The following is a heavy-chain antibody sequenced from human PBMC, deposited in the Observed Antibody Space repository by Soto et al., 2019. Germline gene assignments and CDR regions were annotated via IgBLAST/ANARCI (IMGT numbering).Heavy chain of an antibody. V-gene: IGHV3-30-3*01. CDR1: GFTFSSYA. CDR3: AREGDSSGYSYYFDY. CDR2: ISYDGSNK. Sequence: GGSLRLSCAASGFTFSSYAMHWVRQAPGKGLEWVAVISYDGSNKYYADSVKGRFTISRDNSKNTLYLQMNSLRAEDTAVYYCAREGDSSGYSYYFDYWGQGTLVTVSS. J-gene: IGHJ4*02. D-gene: IGHD3-22*01.